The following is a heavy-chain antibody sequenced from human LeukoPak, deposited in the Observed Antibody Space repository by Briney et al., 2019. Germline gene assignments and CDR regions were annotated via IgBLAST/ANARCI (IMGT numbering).Heavy chain of an antibody. CDR2: IKSKTDGRTT. D-gene: IGHD4-17*01. J-gene: IGHJ4*02. CDR3: TTDKGPYYGDYLFDY. CDR1: GFTFSNAW. V-gene: IGHV3-15*01. Sequence: GGSVKLSCAASGFTFSNAWMHWVRQAPGKGLEWVGRIKSKTDGRTTEYAAPVKGRFTISRDDSKNTLYLQMNSLKTEDTAVYYCTTDKGPYYGDYLFDYWGQGTLVTVSS.